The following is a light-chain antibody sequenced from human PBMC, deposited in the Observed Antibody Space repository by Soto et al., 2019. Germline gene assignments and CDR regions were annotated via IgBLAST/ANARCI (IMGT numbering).Light chain of an antibody. CDR2: AAS. CDR3: QQYYSYPRT. Sequence: AIRMTQSPSSFSASTGDRVPITCRASQGISGYLAWYQQKPGKAPKLLIYAASTLQSGVPSRFSGSGSGTDFTLTISCLQSEDVATYYCQQYYSYPRTFGQGTKVEIK. V-gene: IGKV1-8*01. J-gene: IGKJ1*01. CDR1: QGISGY.